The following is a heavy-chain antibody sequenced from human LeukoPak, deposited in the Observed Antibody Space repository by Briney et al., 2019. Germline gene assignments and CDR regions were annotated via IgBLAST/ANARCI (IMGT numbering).Heavy chain of an antibody. J-gene: IGHJ6*03. CDR3: ARAEYYYDSSGLYYYMDV. D-gene: IGHD3-22*01. CDR1: GFTFSSYE. V-gene: IGHV3-48*03. CDR2: ISSSGSTI. Sequence: GGSLRLSCAASGFTFSSYEMNWVRQAPGKGLEWVSYISSSGSTIYYADSVKGRFTISRDNAKNTLYLQMNSLRAEDTAVYYCARAEYYYDSSGLYYYMDVWGKGTTVTVSS.